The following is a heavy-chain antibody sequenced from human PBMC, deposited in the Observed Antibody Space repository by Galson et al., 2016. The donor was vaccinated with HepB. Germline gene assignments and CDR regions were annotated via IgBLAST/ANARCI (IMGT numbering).Heavy chain of an antibody. CDR2: LWFDGSNR. CDR3: TTANWGWVTDY. Sequence: SLRLSCAASGFTFSSYGMHWVRQAPGKGLEWVAILWFDGSNRYYADSVKGRFTISRDNSKNTLYLQMNSLKTEDTAVYYCTTANWGWVTDYWGQGTLATVSS. D-gene: IGHD7-27*01. CDR1: GFTFSSYG. V-gene: IGHV3-33*01. J-gene: IGHJ4*02.